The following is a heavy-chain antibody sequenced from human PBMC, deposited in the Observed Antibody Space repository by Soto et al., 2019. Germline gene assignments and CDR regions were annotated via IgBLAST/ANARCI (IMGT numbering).Heavy chain of an antibody. Sequence: GGSLRLSCAASGFNFRSYAMNWVRQAPGKGLEWVAAVSDTGGKTYYVDAVKGRFTVSRQNSKNTLYLQMQSLRVEDTAVYYCVKESIIEYGSLDYWGRGALVTVSS. CDR1: GFNFRSYA. D-gene: IGHD6-13*01. J-gene: IGHJ4*02. V-gene: IGHV3-23*02. CDR3: VKESIIEYGSLDY. CDR2: VSDTGGKT.